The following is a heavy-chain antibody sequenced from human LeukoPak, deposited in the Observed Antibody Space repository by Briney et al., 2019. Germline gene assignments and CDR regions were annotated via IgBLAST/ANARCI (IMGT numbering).Heavy chain of an antibody. CDR2: ISWNGGST. Sequence: TGGSLRLSCAASGFSFDDYAMHWVRQAPGKGLQWVSLISWNGGSTYYADSVKGRFTISRDNSKNSLYLQMNSLRPEDTGLYYCAKEIRRSGWSGSNYYYYMDVWGKGTTVTVSS. D-gene: IGHD6-19*01. J-gene: IGHJ6*03. CDR1: GFSFDDYA. V-gene: IGHV3-43D*03. CDR3: AKEIRRSGWSGSNYYYYMDV.